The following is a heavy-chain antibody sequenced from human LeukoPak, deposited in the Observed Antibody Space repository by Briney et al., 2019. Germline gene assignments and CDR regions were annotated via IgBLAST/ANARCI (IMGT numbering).Heavy chain of an antibody. CDR1: GFTFSSYA. D-gene: IGHD3-22*01. CDR3: ASTHYDSSGYYA. CDR2: IYSGGST. V-gene: IGHV3-53*04. Sequence: GGSLRLSCAASGFTFSSYAMHWVRQAPGKGLEWVSVIYSGGSTYYADSVKGRFTISRHNSKNTLYLQMNSLRAEDTAVYYCASTHYDSSGYYAWGQGTLVTVSS. J-gene: IGHJ5*02.